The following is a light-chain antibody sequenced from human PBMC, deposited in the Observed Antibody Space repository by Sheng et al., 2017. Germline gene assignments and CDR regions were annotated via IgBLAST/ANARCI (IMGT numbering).Light chain of an antibody. CDR3: QSYDYTLGGLYV. CDR1: SSNIGAGYD. J-gene: IGLJ1*01. Sequence: QSVLTQPPSVSGAPGQRVTISCTGSSSNIGAGYDVHWYQQLPGTAPKLLIYGNSNRPSGVPDRFSGSKSGTSASLAITGLQAEDEADYYCQSYDYTLGGLYVFGTGTKVTVL. CDR2: GNS. V-gene: IGLV1-40*01.